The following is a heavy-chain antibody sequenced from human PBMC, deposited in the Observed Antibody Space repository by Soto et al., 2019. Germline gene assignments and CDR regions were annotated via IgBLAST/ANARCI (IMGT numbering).Heavy chain of an antibody. J-gene: IGHJ6*02. CDR1: GFTFTSSA. CDR2: IVVGSGNT. Sequence: ASVKVSCKASGFTFTSSAVQWVRQARGQRLEWIGWIVVGSGNTNYAQKFQERVTITRDMSTSTAYMELSSLRSEDTAVYYCAAGYCSSTSCYVSYYGMDVWGQGTTVTVSS. D-gene: IGHD2-2*01. CDR3: AAGYCSSTSCYVSYYGMDV. V-gene: IGHV1-58*01.